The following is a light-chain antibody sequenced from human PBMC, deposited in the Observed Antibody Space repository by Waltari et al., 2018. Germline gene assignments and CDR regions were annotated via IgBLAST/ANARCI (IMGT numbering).Light chain of an antibody. CDR1: GREIDIYNL. CDR3: CSYAGGTTFL. Sequence: QSALTQPASVSGSLGQSITISCTGSGREIDIYNLVSWYQQSPVKAPKRIIYEGDERPSVVSERFSVSTSGNTASLTTSGLQADDEAEYHCCSYAGGTTFLFGGGTKVTVL. CDR2: EGD. J-gene: IGLJ2*01. V-gene: IGLV2-23*03.